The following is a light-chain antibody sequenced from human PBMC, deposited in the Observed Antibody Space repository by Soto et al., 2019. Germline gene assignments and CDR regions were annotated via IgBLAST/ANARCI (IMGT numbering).Light chain of an antibody. CDR3: LLSYSGARV. J-gene: IGLJ2*01. Sequence: QAVVTQEPSLTVSPGGTVTLTCGSSTGAVTSGHYPYWFQQKPGQAPRTLIYDTNNRQSWTPARFSGSLLGGKAALALSGAQPEDVADYYCLLSYSGARVFGGGTKLTVL. CDR1: TGAVTSGHY. V-gene: IGLV7-46*01. CDR2: DTN.